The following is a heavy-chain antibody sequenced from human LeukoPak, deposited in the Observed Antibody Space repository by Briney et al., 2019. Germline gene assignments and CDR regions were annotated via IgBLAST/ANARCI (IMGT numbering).Heavy chain of an antibody. Sequence: SGGSLRLSCAASGFTFSSYAMSWVRQAPGKGLEWVSAISGSGGSTYYADSVKGRFTISRDNSKNTLYLQMNSLRAEDTALYYCAKDIAQDDAFDIWGQGTMVTVSS. CDR1: GFTFSSYA. J-gene: IGHJ3*02. CDR3: AKDIAQDDAFDI. V-gene: IGHV3-23*01. CDR2: ISGSGGST. D-gene: IGHD6-13*01.